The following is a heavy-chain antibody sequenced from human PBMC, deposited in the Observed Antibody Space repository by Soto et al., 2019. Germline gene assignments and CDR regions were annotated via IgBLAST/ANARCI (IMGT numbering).Heavy chain of an antibody. Sequence: KPSETLSLTCTVSGGSISSYYWSWIRQPPGKGLEWIGYIYYSGSTNYNPSLKSRVTTSVDTSKNQFSLKLSSVTAADTAVYYCARDGGLVPAANPIFDYWGQGTLVTVSS. CDR3: ARDGGLVPAANPIFDY. V-gene: IGHV4-59*01. D-gene: IGHD2-2*01. CDR1: GGSISSYY. J-gene: IGHJ4*02. CDR2: IYYSGST.